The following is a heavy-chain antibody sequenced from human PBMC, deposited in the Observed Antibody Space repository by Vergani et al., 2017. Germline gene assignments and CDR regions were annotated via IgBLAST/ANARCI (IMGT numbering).Heavy chain of an antibody. CDR2: INPNSGNT. J-gene: IGHJ6*03. Sequence: QVQLVQSGAEVKKPGASVKVSCKASGYTFTSYDINWVRQATGQGLEWMGWINPNSGNTGYAQNFQGRVTMTRNTSISTAYMELSSLRSEDTAVYYCARFIAAAGPGGGYYYMDVWGKGTTVTVSS. D-gene: IGHD6-13*01. V-gene: IGHV1-8*01. CDR3: ARFIAAAGPGGGYYYMDV. CDR1: GYTFTSYD.